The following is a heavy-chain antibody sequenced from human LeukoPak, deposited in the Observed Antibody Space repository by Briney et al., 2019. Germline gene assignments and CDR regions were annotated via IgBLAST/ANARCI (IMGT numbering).Heavy chain of an antibody. Sequence: GESLTISCKGSGYSFTSYWISWVRQMPGKGLEWMGRIDPSDSYTNYSPSFQGHVTISADKSISTAYLQWSSLKASDTAMYYCARYTEYSSSSGISNYYGMDVWGQGTTVTVSS. D-gene: IGHD6-6*01. CDR3: ARYTEYSSSSGISNYYGMDV. J-gene: IGHJ6*02. CDR2: IDPSDSYT. CDR1: GYSFTSYW. V-gene: IGHV5-10-1*01.